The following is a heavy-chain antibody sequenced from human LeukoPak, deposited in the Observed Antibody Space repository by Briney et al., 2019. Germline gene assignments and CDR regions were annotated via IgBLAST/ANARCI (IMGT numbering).Heavy chain of an antibody. V-gene: IGHV3-23*01. Sequence: SGGSLRLSCAASGFTFSSYAMSWVRQAPGKGLEWVSAISGSGGSTYYADSAKGRFTISRDNSKNTLYLQMNSLRAEDTAVYYCAKVGAVAPSIDYWGQGTLVTVSS. D-gene: IGHD6-19*01. CDR2: ISGSGGST. J-gene: IGHJ4*02. CDR3: AKVGAVAPSIDY. CDR1: GFTFSSYA.